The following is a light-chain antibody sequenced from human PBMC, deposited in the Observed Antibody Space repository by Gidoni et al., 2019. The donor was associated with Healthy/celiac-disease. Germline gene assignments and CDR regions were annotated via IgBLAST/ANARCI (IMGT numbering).Light chain of an antibody. CDR2: AAS. CDR1: QSISSY. V-gene: IGKV1-39*01. J-gene: IGKJ1*01. Sequence: DIQMTQSPSSLSASVGDRVTITCRESQSISSYLNWYQQKPGKAPKLLIYAASSLQSGVPSRFSGSGSGTDFTLTISSLQPEDFATYYSQQSYSTSWTFGQGTKVEIK. CDR3: QQSYSTSWT.